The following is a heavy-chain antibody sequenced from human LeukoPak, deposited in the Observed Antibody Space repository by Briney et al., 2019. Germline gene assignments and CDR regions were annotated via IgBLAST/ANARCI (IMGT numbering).Heavy chain of an antibody. J-gene: IGHJ6*03. CDR3: ARAPMPNYYYYYMDV. D-gene: IGHD2-2*01. Sequence: SQTLSLTCTVSGGSISSGGYYWSWIRQPPGKGLEWIGYIYHSGSTNYNPSLKSRVTISVDTSKNQFSLKLSSVTAADTAVYYCARAPMPNYYYYYMDVWGKGTTVTVSS. CDR2: IYHSGST. V-gene: IGHV4-30-2*01. CDR1: GGSISSGGYY.